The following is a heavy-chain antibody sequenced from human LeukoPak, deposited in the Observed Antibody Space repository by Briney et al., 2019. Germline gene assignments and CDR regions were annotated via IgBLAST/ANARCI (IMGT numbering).Heavy chain of an antibody. CDR1: GLSLNSYA. D-gene: IGHD2-21*01. CDR3: AKAPVTSCRGAFCYPFDY. V-gene: IGHV3-23*01. J-gene: IGHJ4*01. Sequence: GGSLRLSCTASGLSLNSYAMSWVRQVPGKGLEWVSASSSIDDGKWYAESVRGRFTISRDTSKNTVYLQMNSLRVEDAGVYYCAKAPVTSCRGAFCYPFDYWGHGTLVTVSS. CDR2: SSSIDDGK.